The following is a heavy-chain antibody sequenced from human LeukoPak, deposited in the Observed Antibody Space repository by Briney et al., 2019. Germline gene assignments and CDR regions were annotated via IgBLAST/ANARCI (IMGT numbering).Heavy chain of an antibody. CDR3: AKDGGEWELLGNNYFDY. D-gene: IGHD1-26*01. Sequence: GGSLRLSCAASGFTFSSYGMTWVRQAPGKGLEWVSYISSSSSTIYYADSVKGRFTISRDNSKNSLYLQMNSLRTEDTALYYCAKDGGEWELLGNNYFDYWGQGTLVTVSS. J-gene: IGHJ4*02. V-gene: IGHV3-48*04. CDR2: ISSSSSTI. CDR1: GFTFSSYG.